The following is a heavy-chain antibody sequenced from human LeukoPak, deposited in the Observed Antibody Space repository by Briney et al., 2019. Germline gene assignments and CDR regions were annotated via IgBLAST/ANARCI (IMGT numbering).Heavy chain of an antibody. CDR2: MWFGATT. CDR1: GDSISSSNSY. D-gene: IGHD1-26*01. V-gene: IGHV4-39*07. Sequence: SETLSLTCAVSGDSISSSNSYWGWIRQPPGKGLEWIGSMWFGATTSYDPSLKSRVTISIDPSKNQFSLKLSSVTAADTALYYCTRGRRGSYFQDYWGQGTLVTVSS. J-gene: IGHJ4*02. CDR3: TRGRRGSYFQDY.